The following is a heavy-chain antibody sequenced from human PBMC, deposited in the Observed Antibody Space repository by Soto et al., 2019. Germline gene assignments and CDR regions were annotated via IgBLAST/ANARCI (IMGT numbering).Heavy chain of an antibody. Sequence: QVQLVESGGGGVQPGRSLRLSCAASGFTFSSYGMHWVRQAPGKGLAWVAVISYDGSNKYYADSVKGRFTISRDNSKNTLYLQMNSLRAEDTAVYYCAKVLAAGYYYYGMDVWGQGTTVTVSS. V-gene: IGHV3-30*18. CDR3: AKVLAAGYYYYGMDV. CDR2: ISYDGSNK. CDR1: GFTFSSYG. J-gene: IGHJ6*02. D-gene: IGHD6-13*01.